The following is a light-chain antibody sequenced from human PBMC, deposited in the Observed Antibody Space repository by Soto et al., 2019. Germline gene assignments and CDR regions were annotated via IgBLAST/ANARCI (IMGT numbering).Light chain of an antibody. Sequence: DIVMTQSPDSLAVSLGERATINCKSSQSVLYSSNNKNYLAWYQQKPGQPPKLLIYWASTRESVVPDRFSGSGSGTDFTLNISSLQADDVAVYYCQQYYSTPYTFGQGTKLEIK. CDR1: QSVLYSSNNKNY. V-gene: IGKV4-1*01. CDR3: QQYYSTPYT. CDR2: WAS. J-gene: IGKJ2*01.